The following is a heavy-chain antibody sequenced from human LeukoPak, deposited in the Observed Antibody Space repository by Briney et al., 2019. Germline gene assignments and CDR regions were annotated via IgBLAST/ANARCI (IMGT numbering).Heavy chain of an antibody. CDR3: ARGGRGSAAVVAPRSFDI. CDR1: GFTVSSIH. CDR2: TYTGGNS. V-gene: IGHV3-53*01. J-gene: IGHJ3*02. Sequence: PGGSLRLSCAASGFTVSSIHMVWVRQAPGKGLEWVSVTYTGGNSYYADSVKCRFIISRDISKNTLYLQMNSLRAEDSALYYCARGGRGSAAVVAPRSFDIWGQGTMVTVSS. D-gene: IGHD3-22*01.